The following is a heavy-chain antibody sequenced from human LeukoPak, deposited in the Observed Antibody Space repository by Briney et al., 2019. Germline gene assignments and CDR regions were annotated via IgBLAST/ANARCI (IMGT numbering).Heavy chain of an antibody. CDR2: ISPSEST. J-gene: IGHJ4*02. Sequence: SETLSLTCAVDVGSFSHYYWTWVRQPPGKGLEWIGEISPSESTYYNPSLKSRVTISVDTSKNQFSLKLSSLTAADGAIYFCARGRDAYKLGNIWGQGTLVTVSS. CDR1: VGSFSHYY. D-gene: IGHD5-24*01. CDR3: ARGRDAYKLGNI. V-gene: IGHV4-34*01.